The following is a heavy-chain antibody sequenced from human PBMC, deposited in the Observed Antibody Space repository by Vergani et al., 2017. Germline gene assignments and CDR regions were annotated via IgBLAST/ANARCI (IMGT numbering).Heavy chain of an antibody. CDR1: GYTFTGYY. Sequence: QVQLVQSGAEVKKPGASVKVSCKASGYTFTGYYMHWVRQAPGQGLEWMGWINPNSGGTNYAQKFQGWVTMTRDTSISTAYMELSRLRSDDTAVYYCARSERLWFGDKGWFAPGGQGTLVTVSS. V-gene: IGHV1-2*04. J-gene: IGHJ5*02. D-gene: IGHD3-10*01. CDR3: ARSERLWFGDKGWFAP. CDR2: INPNSGGT.